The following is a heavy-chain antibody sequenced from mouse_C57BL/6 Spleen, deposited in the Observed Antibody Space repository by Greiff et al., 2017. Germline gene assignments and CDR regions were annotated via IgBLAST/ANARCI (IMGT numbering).Heavy chain of an antibody. Sequence: QVQLQQPGAELVKPGASVKLSCKASGYTFTSYWMHWVKQRPGQGLEWIGMIHPNSGSTNYNEKFKSKATLTVDKSSSTAYMQLSSLTSEDSAVYYCASSADYGTASFAYWGQGTLVTVSA. V-gene: IGHV1-64*01. CDR3: ASSADYGTASFAY. D-gene: IGHD2-4*01. J-gene: IGHJ3*01. CDR1: GYTFTSYW. CDR2: IHPNSGST.